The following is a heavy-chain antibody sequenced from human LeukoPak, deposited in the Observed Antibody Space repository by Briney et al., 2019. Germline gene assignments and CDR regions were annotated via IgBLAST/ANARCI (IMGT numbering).Heavy chain of an antibody. Sequence: PSETLSLTCTVSGGSISSYYWSWIRQPPGKGLEWIGYIYTSGSTNYNPSLKSRVTISLDTSKNQFSLKLSSVTAADTAVYYGARLERYYDSSGYYANWFDPWGQGTLVTVSS. V-gene: IGHV4-4*09. D-gene: IGHD3-22*01. CDR1: GGSISSYY. CDR2: IYTSGST. J-gene: IGHJ5*02. CDR3: ARLERYYDSSGYYANWFDP.